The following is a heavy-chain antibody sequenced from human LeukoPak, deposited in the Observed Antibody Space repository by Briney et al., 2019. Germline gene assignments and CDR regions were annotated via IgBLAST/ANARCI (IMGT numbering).Heavy chain of an antibody. Sequence: GGSLRLSCAASGFTFSSYAMSWVRQAPGKGLEWVSAISGSGGSTYYADSVKGRFTISRDNSKNTLYLQMNSLRAEDTAVYYCATGIFGVVIKHYYGMDVWGQGTTVTVSS. D-gene: IGHD3-3*01. J-gene: IGHJ6*02. CDR3: ATGIFGVVIKHYYGMDV. V-gene: IGHV3-23*01. CDR2: ISGSGGST. CDR1: GFTFSSYA.